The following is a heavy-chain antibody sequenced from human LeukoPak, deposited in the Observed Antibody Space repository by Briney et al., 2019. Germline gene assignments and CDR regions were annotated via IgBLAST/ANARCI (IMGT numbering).Heavy chain of an antibody. CDR3: ASRSGHWDF. Sequence: GGSLRLSCAASGFTFSNYAMSWVRQAPGKGLEWVSCVSGSGGSTYYADSVKGRFTIYRDNSKSTLYLQMNTLTVDDTALYYCASRSGHWDFWGPGTLVTVSS. J-gene: IGHJ4*02. CDR2: VSGSGGST. D-gene: IGHD2-15*01. V-gene: IGHV3-23*01. CDR1: GFTFSNYA.